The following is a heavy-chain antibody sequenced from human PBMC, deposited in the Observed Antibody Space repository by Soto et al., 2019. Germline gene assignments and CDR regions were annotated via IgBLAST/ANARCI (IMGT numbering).Heavy chain of an antibody. V-gene: IGHV4-39*01. CDR1: SGSINTSSYY. CDR2: IYYSGST. CDR3: ARRIESLYDAFDI. Sequence: PSETISRTCTFTSGSINTSSYYSGWTRQPPGKGLEWIGSIYYSGSTYYNPSLKSRVTISVDTSKNQFSLKLSSVTAADTAVYYCARRIESLYDAFDIWGQGTMVTVS. D-gene: IGHD3-16*02. J-gene: IGHJ3*02.